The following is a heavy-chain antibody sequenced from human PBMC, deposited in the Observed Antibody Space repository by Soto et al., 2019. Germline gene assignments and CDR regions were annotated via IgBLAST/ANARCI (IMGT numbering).Heavy chain of an antibody. J-gene: IGHJ3*02. CDR2: IYYSGST. Sequence: SETLSLTCSVSGDSIIRSFWGWIRQHPGKGLEWIGYIYYSGSTYYNPSLKSRVTISVDTSKNQFSLKLSSVTAADTAVYYCARRDASLVEAAGTWAFDIWGQGTMVTVSS. CDR1: GDSIIRSF. CDR3: ARRDASLVEAAGTWAFDI. D-gene: IGHD6-13*01. V-gene: IGHV4-59*06.